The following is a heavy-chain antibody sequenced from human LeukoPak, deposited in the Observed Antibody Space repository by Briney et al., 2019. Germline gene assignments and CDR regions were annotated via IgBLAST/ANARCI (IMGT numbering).Heavy chain of an antibody. V-gene: IGHV1-2*02. Sequence: GASVKVSCKASGYMFTGYYMHWVRHAHGQGLERMGWINPNSGGTNYAQKFQGRVTMTRDTSISTAYMELSSLRSDDTAVYYCARGYCSGDCFTLFDYWGQGTLVTVSS. D-gene: IGHD2-21*02. CDR3: ARGYCSGDCFTLFDY. CDR1: GYMFTGYY. CDR2: INPNSGGT. J-gene: IGHJ4*02.